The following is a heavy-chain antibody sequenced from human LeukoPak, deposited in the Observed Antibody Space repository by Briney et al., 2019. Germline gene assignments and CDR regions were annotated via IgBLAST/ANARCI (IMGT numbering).Heavy chain of an antibody. Sequence: GGSLRLSCAASGFTFSSYAMSWVRQAPGKGLEWVGQTVSEIDGGTTDYAAPVKGRFTISRDDSKSTLYLQMNSLKIEDTAVYYCTTDEDWNYARKDVWGQGATVIVSS. CDR3: TTDEDWNYARKDV. J-gene: IGHJ6*02. CDR2: TVSEIDGGTT. CDR1: GFTFSSYA. V-gene: IGHV3-15*04. D-gene: IGHD1-7*01.